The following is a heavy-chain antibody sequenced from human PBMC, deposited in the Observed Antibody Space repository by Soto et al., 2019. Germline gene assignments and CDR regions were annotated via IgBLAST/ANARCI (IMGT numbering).Heavy chain of an antibody. D-gene: IGHD5-18*01. V-gene: IGHV4-34*01. Sequence: KQSQTLSLTCAVYGGSFSGYYWSWIRQPPGKGLEWIGEINHSGSTNYNPSLKSRVTISVDTSKNQFSLKLSSVTAADTAVYYCARGFFRRGYSYRNWFDPWGQGTLVTVSS. CDR2: INHSGST. CDR3: ARGFFRRGYSYRNWFDP. J-gene: IGHJ5*02. CDR1: GGSFSGYY.